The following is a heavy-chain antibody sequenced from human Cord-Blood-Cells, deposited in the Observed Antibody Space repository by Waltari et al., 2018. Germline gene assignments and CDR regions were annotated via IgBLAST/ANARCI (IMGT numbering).Heavy chain of an antibody. CDR2: INHSGSI. Sequence: QVQLQQWGAGLLKPSETLSLTCAVYGGSFSGYYWSWIRQPPGKGLEWIGEINHSGSINYNPSLKSRVTISVDTSKNQFSLKLSSVTAADTAVYYCARGVTMVQGDFDYWGQGTLVTVSP. V-gene: IGHV4-34*01. CDR1: GGSFSGYY. D-gene: IGHD3-10*01. CDR3: ARGVTMVQGDFDY. J-gene: IGHJ4*02.